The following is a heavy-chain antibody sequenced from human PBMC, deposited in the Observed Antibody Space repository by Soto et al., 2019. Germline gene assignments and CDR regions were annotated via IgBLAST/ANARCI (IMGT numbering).Heavy chain of an antibody. CDR3: AKVGRDWFGELSPYYYYYYMDV. Sequence: QVQLVESGGGVVQPGRSLRLSCGASGFTFSSYGMHWVRQAPGKGLEWVALISYDGSDKYYVDSVKGRFTISRDNSKNTLYLQMNSLRAEDTAVYYCAKVGRDWFGELSPYYYYYYMDVWGNGTTVTVSS. CDR2: ISYDGSDK. V-gene: IGHV3-30*18. D-gene: IGHD3-10*01. CDR1: GFTFSSYG. J-gene: IGHJ6*03.